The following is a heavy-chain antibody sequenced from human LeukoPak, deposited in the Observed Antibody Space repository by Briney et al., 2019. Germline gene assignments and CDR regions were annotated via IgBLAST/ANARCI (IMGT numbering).Heavy chain of an antibody. CDR1: GGTFSSYA. D-gene: IGHD3-3*01. Sequence: ASVKVSCKASGGTFSSYAISWVRQAPGQGLEWMGGIIPIFGTANDAQKFQGRVTITTDESTSTAYMELSSLRSEDTAVYYCARESTSGYDFWSGPSVCGYMDVWGKGTTVTVSS. CDR2: IIPIFGTA. J-gene: IGHJ6*03. CDR3: ARESTSGYDFWSGPSVCGYMDV. V-gene: IGHV1-69*05.